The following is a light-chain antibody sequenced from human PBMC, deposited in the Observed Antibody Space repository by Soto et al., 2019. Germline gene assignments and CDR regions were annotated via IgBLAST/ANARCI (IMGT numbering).Light chain of an antibody. CDR3: CSYAGSSSFEWV. CDR2: EVN. J-gene: IGLJ3*02. Sequence: QSALTQPASVSGSPGQLITISCTGTSSDVGSYNLVSWYQQHPGKAPKLMIYEVNNRPSGVPDRFSGSKSGNAASLTISGLQAEDEADYYCCSYAGSSSFEWVFGGGTKLTVL. V-gene: IGLV2-23*02. CDR1: SSDVGSYNL.